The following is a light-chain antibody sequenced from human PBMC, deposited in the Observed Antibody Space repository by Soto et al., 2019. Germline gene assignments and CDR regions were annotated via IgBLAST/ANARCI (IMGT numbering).Light chain of an antibody. V-gene: IGLV2-14*01. CDR3: SSYTSTNTVV. CDR2: EGT. J-gene: IGLJ2*01. CDR1: SSDVGGYDY. Sequence: QSALTQPASVSGSPGQSITISCTGTSSDVGGYDYVSWYQQHPGKAPKLMIYEGTNRPSGVSNRFSGSKSGNTASLTICGLQAEDEADYYCSSYTSTNTVVFGGGTKLTVL.